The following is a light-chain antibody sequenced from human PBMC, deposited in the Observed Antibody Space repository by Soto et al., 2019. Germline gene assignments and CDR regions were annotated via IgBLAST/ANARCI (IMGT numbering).Light chain of an antibody. CDR3: QQYSNWPRT. CDR2: DAF. V-gene: IGKV3-15*01. Sequence: EIVMTQSPATLSVSPGERATLSCRASQSVSNNLAWYQQKPGQAPRLLIYDAFTRATGIPARFSGSGSGIEFTLHISSLQSEDFAVYSCQQYSNWPRTFGQGTKLEIK. CDR1: QSVSNN. J-gene: IGKJ2*02.